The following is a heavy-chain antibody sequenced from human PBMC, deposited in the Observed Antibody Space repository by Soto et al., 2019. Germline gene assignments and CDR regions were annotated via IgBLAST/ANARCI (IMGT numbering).Heavy chain of an antibody. J-gene: IGHJ6*02. CDR3: AKEGGVYYYDSSGYYLLGYYGMDV. CDR1: GFTFSSYA. D-gene: IGHD3-22*01. V-gene: IGHV3-30-3*02. Sequence: VGSLRLSCAASGFTFSSYALHWVRQAPGKGLEWVAVISYDGSKKYYADSVKGRFTISRDNSKNTLYLQMNSLRAEDTAVYYCAKEGGVYYYDSSGYYLLGYYGMDVWGQGTTVTVSS. CDR2: ISYDGSKK.